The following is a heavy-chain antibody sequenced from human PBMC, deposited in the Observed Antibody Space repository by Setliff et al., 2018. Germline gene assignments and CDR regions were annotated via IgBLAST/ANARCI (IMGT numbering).Heavy chain of an antibody. CDR2: NIPNFGTT. D-gene: IGHD5-18*01. CDR1: GATFSSYG. V-gene: IGHV1-69*05. Sequence: SVKVSCKASGATFSSYGISWVRQAPGQGLEWLGGNIPNFGTTNYAQEFQGRVTIITDESTSTAYMELSSLRFEDTAVYYCAREGVDTRSSTDYRYYMDLWGKGTTVTVSS. CDR3: AREGVDTRSSTDYRYYMDL. J-gene: IGHJ6*03.